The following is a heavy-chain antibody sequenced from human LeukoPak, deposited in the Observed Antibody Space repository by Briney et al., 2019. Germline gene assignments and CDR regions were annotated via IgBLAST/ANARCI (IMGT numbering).Heavy chain of an antibody. J-gene: IGHJ5*02. V-gene: IGHV1-8*01. CDR1: GYTFTSYD. CDR3: APLDPKLLWFGEA. Sequence: ASVKVSCKASGYTFTSYDIDWVRQATGQGLEWMGWMNPNSGNTGYAQKFQGRVTMTRNTSISTAYMELSSLRSEDTAVYYCAPLDPKLLWFGEAWGQGTLVTVSS. D-gene: IGHD3-10*01. CDR2: MNPNSGNT.